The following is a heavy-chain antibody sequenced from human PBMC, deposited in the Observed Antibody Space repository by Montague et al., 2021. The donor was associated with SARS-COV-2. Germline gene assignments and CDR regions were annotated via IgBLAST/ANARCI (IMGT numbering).Heavy chain of an antibody. V-gene: IGHV4-59*08. CDR1: GGSINSFY. Sequence: SETLSLTCGVSGGSINSFYWSWIRQPPGKGLEWFGYGHYSGRSNSNPSLKTRVAISVDTSRNQFSLRLRSVTAADTAVYFCGSHMPNSTYGPWEYWGQGTLVIVSS. D-gene: IGHD4-11*01. J-gene: IGHJ4*02. CDR2: GHYSGRS. CDR3: GSHMPNSTYGPWEY.